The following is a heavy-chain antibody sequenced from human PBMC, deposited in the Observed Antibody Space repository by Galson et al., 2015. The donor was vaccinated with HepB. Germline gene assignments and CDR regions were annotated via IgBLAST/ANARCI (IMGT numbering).Heavy chain of an antibody. CDR3: ARDLSEGDYGGNLGY. Sequence: SLRLSCAASGFTFSSYSMNWVRQAPGKGLEWVSSISSSSSYIYYADSVKGRFTISRDNAKNSLYLQMNSLRAEDTAVYYCARDLSEGDYGGNLGYWGQGTLVTVSS. J-gene: IGHJ4*02. D-gene: IGHD4-23*01. CDR1: GFTFSSYS. V-gene: IGHV3-21*01. CDR2: ISSSSSYI.